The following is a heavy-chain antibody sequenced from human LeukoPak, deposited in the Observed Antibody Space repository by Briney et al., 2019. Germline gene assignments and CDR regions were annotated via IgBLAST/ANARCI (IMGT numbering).Heavy chain of an antibody. CDR2: IWYDGSNK. CDR3: AGDWGGHIVVVYAFDI. J-gene: IGHJ3*02. CDR1: GFTFSSYG. D-gene: IGHD2-21*01. V-gene: IGHV3-33*01. Sequence: SGGSLRLSCAASGFTFSSYGMHWVRQAPGKGLEWVAVIWYDGSNKYYADSVKGRFTISRDNSKNTLYLQMNSLRAEDTAVYYCAGDWGGHIVVVYAFDIWGQGTMVTVSS.